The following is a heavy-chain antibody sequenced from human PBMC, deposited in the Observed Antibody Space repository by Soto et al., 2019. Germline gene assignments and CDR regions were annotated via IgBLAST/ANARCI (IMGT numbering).Heavy chain of an antibody. CDR1: GYTFAGYY. V-gene: IGHV1-2*02. J-gene: IGHJ5*02. Sequence: ASVKVSCKASGYTFAGYYMHWVRQAPGQGLEWMGWINTNSGDTQYAQKFQGRVTMTSDTSISTAYMERRSLRVDDTAVYYCARDHQELILYDWFDPWGQGTRVTVSS. CDR2: INTNSGDT. CDR3: ARDHQELILYDWFDP. D-gene: IGHD1-7*01.